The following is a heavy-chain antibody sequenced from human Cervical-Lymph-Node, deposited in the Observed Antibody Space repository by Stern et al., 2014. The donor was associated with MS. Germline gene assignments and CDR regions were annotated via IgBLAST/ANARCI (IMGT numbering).Heavy chain of an antibody. Sequence: VQLVESGAEGKKPGASVKVSCKASGYTFISYYMHWVRQEPGQGLEWMGIINPSGGTTSHAQKFQGRVTMTRDTSTSTVYMELSSLRSEDTAVYYCAREVAGHRLGMMDVWGQGTTVTVPS. D-gene: IGHD6-19*01. CDR3: AREVAGHRLGMMDV. J-gene: IGHJ6*02. CDR1: GYTFISYY. V-gene: IGHV1-46*01. CDR2: INPSGGTT.